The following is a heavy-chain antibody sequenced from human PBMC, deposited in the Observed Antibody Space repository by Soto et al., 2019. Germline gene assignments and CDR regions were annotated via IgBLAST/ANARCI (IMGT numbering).Heavy chain of an antibody. CDR3: VRDGTKTLRDWFDP. J-gene: IGHJ5*02. Sequence: WETLSLTGTVSGASISGFYWSWIWKSAGKGLEWIGRIYATGTTDYNPSLKSRVMMSVDTSKKQFSLKLRSVTAADTAVYYCVRDGTKTLRDWFDPWGQGISVTVSS. CDR2: IYATGTT. CDR1: GASISGFY. D-gene: IGHD1-1*01. V-gene: IGHV4-4*07.